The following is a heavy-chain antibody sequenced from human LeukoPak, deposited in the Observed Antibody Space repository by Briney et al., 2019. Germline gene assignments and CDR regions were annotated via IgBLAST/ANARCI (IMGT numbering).Heavy chain of an antibody. CDR1: GFTFSSYG. D-gene: IGHD3-9*01. V-gene: IGHV3-30*02. CDR3: AKSYTTTIWYPFDY. Sequence: GGSLRLSCAASGFTFSSYGMHWVRQAPGKGLEWVAFIRYDGSNKYYADSVKGRFTISRDNSKNTLYLQMNSLRAEDTAVYYCAKSYTTTIWYPFDYWGQGTLVTVSS. CDR2: IRYDGSNK. J-gene: IGHJ4*02.